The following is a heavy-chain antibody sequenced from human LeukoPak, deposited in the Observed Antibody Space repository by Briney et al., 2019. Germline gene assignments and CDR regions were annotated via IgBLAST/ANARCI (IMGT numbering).Heavy chain of an antibody. CDR2: IRSKANSYAT. Sequence: GGSLRLSCAASGFTFSGSAMHWVRQASGKGLEWVGRIRSKANSYATAYAASVKGRFTISRDDSKNTAYLQMNSLKTEDTAVYYCTRLGTTVTVWGQGTLVTVSS. D-gene: IGHD4-17*01. V-gene: IGHV3-73*01. J-gene: IGHJ4*02. CDR1: GFTFSGSA. CDR3: TRLGTTVTV.